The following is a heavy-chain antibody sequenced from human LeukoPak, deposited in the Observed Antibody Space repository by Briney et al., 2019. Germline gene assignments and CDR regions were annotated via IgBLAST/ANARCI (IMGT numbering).Heavy chain of an antibody. J-gene: IGHJ4*02. D-gene: IGHD3-22*01. CDR2: IIPILGIA. V-gene: IGHV1-69*04. CDR1: GGTFSSYA. Sequence: ASVKVSCKASGGTFSSYAISWVRQAPGQGLEWMGRIIPILGIANYAQKFQGRVTITAGKSTSTAYMELNSLRSEDTAVYYCARPANYYYDSSGELDYWGQGTLVTVSS. CDR3: ARPANYYYDSSGELDY.